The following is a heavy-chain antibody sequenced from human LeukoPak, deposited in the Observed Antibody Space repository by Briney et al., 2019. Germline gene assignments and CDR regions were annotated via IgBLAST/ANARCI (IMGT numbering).Heavy chain of an antibody. D-gene: IGHD1-1*01. CDR3: ARDAATGTTGSNY. V-gene: IGHV1-18*01. CDR2: ISAYNGNT. Sequence: ASVKVSCEASGYTFTRYGISWVRQAPGQGLEWMGWISAYNGNTNDAQKLQGRVTMTTDTSTSTAYMELRSLRSDDTAVYYCARDAATGTTGSNYWGQGTLVTVSS. J-gene: IGHJ4*02. CDR1: GYTFTRYG.